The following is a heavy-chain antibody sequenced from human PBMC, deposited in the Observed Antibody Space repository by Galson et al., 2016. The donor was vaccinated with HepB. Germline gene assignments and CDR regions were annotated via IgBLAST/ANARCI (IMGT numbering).Heavy chain of an antibody. V-gene: IGHV5-10-1*01. D-gene: IGHD3-10*01. J-gene: IGHJ4*02. Sequence: QSGAEVKKPGESLRISCEASGYTFTSYWISWVRQMPGKGLEWMGRIDPSDSYTNYRPSLQGHVTISADKSISTAYLQWSRLKASDTAMYYCARHSTPYYGSGNLPLWYWGQGTLVTVSS. CDR2: IDPSDSYT. CDR1: GYTFTSYW. CDR3: ARHSTPYYGSGNLPLWY.